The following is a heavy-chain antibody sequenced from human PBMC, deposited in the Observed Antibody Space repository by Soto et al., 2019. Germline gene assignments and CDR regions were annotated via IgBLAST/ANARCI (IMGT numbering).Heavy chain of an antibody. Sequence: PGGSLRRSCAASGFRCDSYSMRWVRQAPGRGLEWAAVIRDSGGSTYYADSVKGRCTISRDNSKNTLYLDMNSLRVEDTAVYFCAKLGWSDVGHDAFSFRGPRTTVPVSS. D-gene: IGHD6-19*01. CDR2: IRDSGGST. J-gene: IGHJ3*01. CDR1: GFRCDSYS. CDR3: AKLGWSDVGHDAFSF. V-gene: IGHV3-23*01.